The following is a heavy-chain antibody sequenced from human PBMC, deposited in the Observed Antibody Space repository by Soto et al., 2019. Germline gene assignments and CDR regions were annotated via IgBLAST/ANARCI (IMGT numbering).Heavy chain of an antibody. D-gene: IGHD1-26*01. CDR2: INHSGST. V-gene: IGHV4-34*01. Sequence: SETLSLTCAVYGGSFSGYYWSWIRQPPGKGLEWIGEINHSGSTNYNPSLKSRVTISLDTSNNQFSLKLSSVTAADTAVYYCARGHKVGVTDHFDYWGKGTLVTVS. CDR3: ARGHKVGVTDHFDY. CDR1: GGSFSGYY. J-gene: IGHJ4*02.